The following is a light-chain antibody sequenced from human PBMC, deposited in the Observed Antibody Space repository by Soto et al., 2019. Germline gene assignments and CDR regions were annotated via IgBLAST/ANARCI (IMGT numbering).Light chain of an antibody. J-gene: IGLJ3*02. CDR1: SSDVGAYNY. CDR2: EVS. Sequence: QSALTQPPSASGSPGQSVTISCTGTSSDVGAYNYVSWYQQYPGKAPKLMIYEVSKRPSGVPDRFSGSKSGKTASLTVSGLQPEDEVDYYRTSYAGSNIWVFGGGTKVTVL. CDR3: TSYAGSNIWV. V-gene: IGLV2-8*01.